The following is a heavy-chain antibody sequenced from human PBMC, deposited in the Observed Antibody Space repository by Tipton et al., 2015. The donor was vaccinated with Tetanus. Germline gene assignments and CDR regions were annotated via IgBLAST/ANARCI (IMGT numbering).Heavy chain of an antibody. CDR1: GYTFTGYY. CDR3: ARDRGDYIYYGMDV. J-gene: IGHJ6*02. V-gene: IGHV1-2*02. Sequence: QLVQSGAEMKKPGASVKVSCKASGYTFTGYYMYWVRQAPGQGLEWMGWIDPNSGGTVYAQKSQGRVTMTRDTSISTAYMELSSLRSDDTAVYYCARDRGDYIYYGMDVWGPGTTVTVS. D-gene: IGHD3-22*01. CDR2: IDPNSGGT.